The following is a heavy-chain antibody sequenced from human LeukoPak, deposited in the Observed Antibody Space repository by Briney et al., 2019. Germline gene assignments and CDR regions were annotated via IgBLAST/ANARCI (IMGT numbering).Heavy chain of an antibody. CDR2: IYYSGST. D-gene: IGHD3-3*02. J-gene: IGHJ3*02. CDR1: GGSISSSSYY. V-gene: IGHV4-39*01. Sequence: PSETLSLTCTVSGGSISSSSYYWGWIRQPPGKGLEGIGSIYYSGSTYYNPSLKSRVTISVDTSKNQFSLKLSSVTAADTAVYYCARRPIFDDAFDIWGQGTMVTVSS. CDR3: ARRPIFDDAFDI.